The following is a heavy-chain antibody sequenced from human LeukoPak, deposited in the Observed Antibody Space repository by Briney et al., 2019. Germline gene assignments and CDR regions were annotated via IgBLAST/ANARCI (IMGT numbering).Heavy chain of an antibody. CDR3: ARALGARAYYYMDV. J-gene: IGHJ6*03. D-gene: IGHD5-12*01. CDR1: GGSVSTYY. Sequence: PSETLSLTCTVSGGSVSTYYWNWIRQSAGKGLEWIGRIYSSGITDYSPSLKSRATMSVDTSNNQFSLRLTSATAADTAVYYCARALGARAYYYMDVWGKGTTVTVSS. CDR2: IYSSGIT. V-gene: IGHV4-4*07.